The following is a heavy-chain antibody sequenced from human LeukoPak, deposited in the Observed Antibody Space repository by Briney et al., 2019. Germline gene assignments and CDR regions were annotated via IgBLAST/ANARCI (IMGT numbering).Heavy chain of an antibody. D-gene: IGHD3-10*01. CDR2: ISGSGGST. J-gene: IGHJ4*02. CDR3: AKNPKFGELLN. V-gene: IGHV3-23*01. Sequence: GGSLRLSCAASGFTLSSYAMSWVRQAPGKGLEWVSAISGSGGSTYYADSVKGRVTISRDNSKNTLYLQMNSLRAEDTAVYYCAKNPKFGELLNWGQGTLVTVSS. CDR1: GFTLSSYA.